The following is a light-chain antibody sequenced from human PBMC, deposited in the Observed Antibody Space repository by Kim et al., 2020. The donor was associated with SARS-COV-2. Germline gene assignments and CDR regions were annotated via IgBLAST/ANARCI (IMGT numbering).Light chain of an antibody. CDR1: QGISSY. CDR3: QQRNSYPRT. V-gene: IGKV1-9*01. J-gene: IGKJ4*01. Sequence: SASVGGRVPITCRASQGISSYLAWYQQKPGQAPKLLIYAASTLQSGVPSRFSGSGSGTDFTLTISSLQPEDFANYYCQQRNSYPRTFGGGTKVEI. CDR2: AAS.